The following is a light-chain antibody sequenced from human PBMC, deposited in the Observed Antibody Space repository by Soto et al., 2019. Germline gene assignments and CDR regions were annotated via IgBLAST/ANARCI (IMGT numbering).Light chain of an antibody. CDR2: DAS. J-gene: IGKJ5*01. Sequence: DTVLTQSPGTLSLSPGERATLSCRASQSVGTYLAWYQQKPGQAPRLLIYDASNRATGIAPRFRGSGSGTDGTITISSVEPEDCEVYICQQRSHWPPTFGQGTRLENK. CDR1: QSVGTY. CDR3: QQRSHWPPT. V-gene: IGKV3-11*01.